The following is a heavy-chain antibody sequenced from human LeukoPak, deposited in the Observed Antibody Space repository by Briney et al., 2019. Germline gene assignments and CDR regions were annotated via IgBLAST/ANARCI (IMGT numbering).Heavy chain of an antibody. D-gene: IGHD3-9*01. CDR2: INPSGGST. J-gene: IGHJ3*02. V-gene: IGHV1-46*01. CDR3: ARGGYFDWLHRTDDAFDI. CDR1: GYTFTSYY. Sequence: ASVKVSCKASGYTFTSYYMHWVRQAPGQGLEWMGIINPSGGSTSYAQKFQGRVTMTRDTSTSTVYMELSSLRSQDTAVYYCARGGYFDWLHRTDDAFDIWGQGTMVTVSS.